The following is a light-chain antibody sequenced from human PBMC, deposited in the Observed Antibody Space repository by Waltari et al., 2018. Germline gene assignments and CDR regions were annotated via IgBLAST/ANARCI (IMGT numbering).Light chain of an antibody. Sequence: QYALTQPPSASGSPGQSVTISCTGTSTDLGAFHYVSWYQHHPGKAPKLIIYEVSKRPSGVPDRFSGSKSGNTASLTVSGLQAEDEAVFFCCSYTVPNNLIFGGGTKLTVL. CDR2: EVS. CDR3: CSYTVPNNLI. J-gene: IGLJ2*01. V-gene: IGLV2-8*01. CDR1: STDLGAFHY.